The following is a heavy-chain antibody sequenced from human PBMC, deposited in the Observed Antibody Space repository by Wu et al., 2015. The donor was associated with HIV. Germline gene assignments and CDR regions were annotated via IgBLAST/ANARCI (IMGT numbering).Heavy chain of an antibody. CDR2: IIPIFGTA. V-gene: IGHV1-69*13. CDR3: ARPHLERYSGYDDDAFDI. Sequence: QVQLVQSGAEVKKPGSSVKVSCKASGGTFSSYAISWVRQAPGQGLEWMGRIIPIFGTANYAQKFQGRVTITADESTSTAYMELSSLRSEDTAVYYCARPHLERYSGYDDDAFDIWGQGTMVTVSS. D-gene: IGHD5-12*01. CDR1: GGTFSSYA. J-gene: IGHJ3*02.